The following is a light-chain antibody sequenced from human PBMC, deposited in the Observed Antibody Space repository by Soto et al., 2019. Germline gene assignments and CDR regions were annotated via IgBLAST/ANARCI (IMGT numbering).Light chain of an antibody. J-gene: IGLJ1*01. V-gene: IGLV2-8*01. Sequence: QSALTQPPSASGSPGQSVTISCTGNSNDVGHSSFISWYQQHPGKGPKLIIYEVSKRPSGVPDRCSGSKSGNTASLSVSGLQDQDEADYFCNAQADNGKHVFGTGTELTVL. CDR3: NAQADNGKHV. CDR2: EVS. CDR1: SNDVGHSSF.